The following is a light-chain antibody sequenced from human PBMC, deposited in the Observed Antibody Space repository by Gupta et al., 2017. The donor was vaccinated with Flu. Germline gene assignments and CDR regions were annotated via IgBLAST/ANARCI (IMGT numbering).Light chain of an antibody. V-gene: IGKV1-39*01. CDR1: QSISSY. CDR3: QQSYSSPPYT. Sequence: DTQMTQSLSSLSPSVGDRVTITCRASQSISSYLNWYQQKPGKAPKLLIYHASSLQSGVPSRFSGSGSGTDFTLTISSPQPEDFATYYCQQSYSSPPYTFGQGTKLEIK. J-gene: IGKJ2*01. CDR2: HAS.